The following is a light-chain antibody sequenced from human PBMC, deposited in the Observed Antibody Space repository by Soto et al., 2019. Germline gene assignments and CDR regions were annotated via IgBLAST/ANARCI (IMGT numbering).Light chain of an antibody. CDR2: AAS. V-gene: IGKV3-15*01. Sequence: EIVMTQSPATLSVSPGERATLSCRASQSVSSKLAWYQQKPGQAPRLLIYAASTRATGIPARFSGSGSGTEFTLTITSLQSEDFAVYYCHQYNNWPPYTFGQGTKLEIK. CDR1: QSVSSK. CDR3: HQYNNWPPYT. J-gene: IGKJ2*01.